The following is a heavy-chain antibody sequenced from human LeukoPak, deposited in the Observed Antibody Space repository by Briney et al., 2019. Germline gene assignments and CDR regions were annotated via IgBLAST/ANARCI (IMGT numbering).Heavy chain of an antibody. CDR3: AKLVVVTAIDDY. Sequence: GSLRLSFAASGFTFSSYGMSWVRQAPGKGLEWVSAISGSGGSTYYADSVKGRFTISRDNSKNTLYLQMNSLRAEDTAVYYCAKLVVVTAIDDYWGQGTLVTVSS. V-gene: IGHV3-23*01. CDR1: GFTFSSYG. J-gene: IGHJ4*02. CDR2: ISGSGGST. D-gene: IGHD2-21*02.